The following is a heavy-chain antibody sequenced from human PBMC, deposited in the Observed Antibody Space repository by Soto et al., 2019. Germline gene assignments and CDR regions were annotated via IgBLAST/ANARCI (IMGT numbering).Heavy chain of an antibody. CDR3: ARVAHSTSWTDFDR. D-gene: IGHD2-2*01. V-gene: IGHV1-3*01. Sequence: GASVKVSCKASGYTFTSHAMHWVRQAPGQGLEWMGWINVANGYIKYSEKFQGRVTITSDTSATTAYMELSSLGSEDTAVYYCARVAHSTSWTDFDRWGQGTLVTVSS. CDR2: INVANGYI. J-gene: IGHJ4*02. CDR1: GYTFTSHA.